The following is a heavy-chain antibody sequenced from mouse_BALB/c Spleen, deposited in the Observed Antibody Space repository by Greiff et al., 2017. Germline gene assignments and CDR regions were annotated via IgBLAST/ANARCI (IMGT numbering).Heavy chain of an antibody. CDR1: GYTFTDYE. D-gene: IGHD2-4*01. J-gene: IGHJ3*01. CDR3: WDYDEAY. V-gene: IGHV1-15*01. Sequence: VHLVESGAELVRPGASVTLSCKASGYTFTDYEMHWVKQTPVHGLEWIGAIDPETGGTAFNQKFKGKATLTADKSSSTAYMELRSLTSEDSAVYYCWDYDEAYWGQGTLVTVSA. CDR2: IDPETGGT.